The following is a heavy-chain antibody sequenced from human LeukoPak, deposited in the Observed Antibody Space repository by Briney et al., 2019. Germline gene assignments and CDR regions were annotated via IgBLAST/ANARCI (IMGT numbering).Heavy chain of an antibody. CDR2: ISSNGGST. J-gene: IGHJ4*02. D-gene: IGHD3-22*01. V-gene: IGHV3-64*01. CDR1: GFTFSSYA. Sequence: GGSLRLSCAASGFTFSSYAMHWVRQAPGKGLEYVSAISSNGGSTYYANSVKGRFTISRDNSKNTLYLQMGSLRAEDMAVYYCARGTYYDSSGYYSIWGQGTLVTVSS. CDR3: ARGTYYDSSGYYSI.